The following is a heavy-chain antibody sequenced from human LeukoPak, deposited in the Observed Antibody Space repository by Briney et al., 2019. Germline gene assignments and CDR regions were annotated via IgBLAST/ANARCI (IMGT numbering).Heavy chain of an antibody. V-gene: IGHV3-23*01. CDR1: GFTFSNYA. D-gene: IGHD2-15*01. J-gene: IGHJ4*02. CDR2: ISASGYTT. Sequence: GGSVPLSCPACGFTFSNYAMPWVGQAAGRGLDGVSAISASGYTTCYADSVKGRFTISRDNSKDTLYLQMNSLRAEDTAIYYCAKVPGGKGWNFDSWGQGTLVTVSS. CDR3: AKVPGGKGWNFDS.